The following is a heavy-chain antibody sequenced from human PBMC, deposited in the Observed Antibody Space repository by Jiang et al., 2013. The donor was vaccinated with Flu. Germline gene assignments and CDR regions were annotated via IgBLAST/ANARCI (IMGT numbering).Heavy chain of an antibody. CDR3: AKEFYGDYGLGDY. V-gene: IGHV3-23*01. J-gene: IGHJ4*02. Sequence: SWVARLQGRGWSGSQLLVVVVVAHTTQTPVERAGFTISRDNSKNTLYLQMNSLRAEDTAVYYCAKEFYGDYGLGDYWGQGTLVTVSS. CDR2: LVVVVVA. D-gene: IGHD4-17*01.